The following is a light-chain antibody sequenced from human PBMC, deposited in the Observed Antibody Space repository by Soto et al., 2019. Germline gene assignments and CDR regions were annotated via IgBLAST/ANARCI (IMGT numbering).Light chain of an antibody. CDR1: QDIADS. J-gene: IGKJ2*01. Sequence: DIQMTQSPSSLSASVGDTVTITCRASQDIADSLNWSQQKPGKAPNLLIFAASNLQTGVPSRFSGSGSGTDFTLTINNLQPGDSATYYCHQTRSVPYTFGQGTKLEI. V-gene: IGKV1-39*01. CDR3: HQTRSVPYT. CDR2: AAS.